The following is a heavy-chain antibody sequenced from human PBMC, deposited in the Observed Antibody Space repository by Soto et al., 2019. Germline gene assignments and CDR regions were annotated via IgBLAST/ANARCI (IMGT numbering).Heavy chain of an antibody. CDR3: ARQGSGSEYPQYFYYGMDV. CDR1: GYTFTAYY. J-gene: IGHJ6*02. D-gene: IGHD5-12*01. CDR2: INPNSGVA. V-gene: IGHV1-2*02. Sequence: VELVQSGAEVEKPGAAVRISCKTSGYTFTAYYIHWVRQAPGQGLEWMGWINPNSGVANYAQKFPGRVTMTMDKSISTVYMELTKMRSEDTTIYYCARQGSGSEYPQYFYYGMDVWGQGTTAAASS.